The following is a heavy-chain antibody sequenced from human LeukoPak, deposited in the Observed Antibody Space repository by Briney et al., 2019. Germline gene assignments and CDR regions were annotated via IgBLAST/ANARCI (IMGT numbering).Heavy chain of an antibody. CDR2: IYYSGST. Sequence: PSETLSLTCTVSGGSISSYYWSWIRQPPGKGLEWIGYIYYSGSTNYNPSLKSRVTISVDTSKNQFSLKLSSVTAADTAVYYCARAVYLFDYWGQGTLVTVSS. CDR3: ARAVYLFDY. CDR1: GGSISSYY. D-gene: IGHD1-20*01. J-gene: IGHJ4*02. V-gene: IGHV4-59*12.